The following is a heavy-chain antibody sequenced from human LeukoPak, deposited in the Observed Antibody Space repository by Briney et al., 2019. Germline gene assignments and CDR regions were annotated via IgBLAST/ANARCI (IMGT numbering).Heavy chain of an antibody. J-gene: IGHJ4*02. V-gene: IGHV1-8*02. Sequence: GSVKVSCKASGYTFTSYDINWVRQATGQGLEWMGWMNPNSGNTGYAQKFQGRVTMTRNTSISTAYMELSSLRSEDTAVYYCARGLGNDGIFDYWGQGTLVSVSS. CDR3: ARGLGNDGIFDY. D-gene: IGHD1-1*01. CDR1: GYTFTSYD. CDR2: MNPNSGNT.